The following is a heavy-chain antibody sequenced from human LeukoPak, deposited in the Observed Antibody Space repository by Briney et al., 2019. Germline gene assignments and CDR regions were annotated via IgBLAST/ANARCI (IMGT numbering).Heavy chain of an antibody. Sequence: SETLSLTCTVPGGSISSYYWSWIRQPPGKGLEWIGYIYYSGSTNYNPSLKSRVTISVDTSKNQFSLKLSSVTAADTAVYYCARGKVATIYHAFDIWGQGTMVTVSS. V-gene: IGHV4-59*01. CDR2: IYYSGST. CDR1: GGSISSYY. J-gene: IGHJ3*02. D-gene: IGHD5-12*01. CDR3: ARGKVATIYHAFDI.